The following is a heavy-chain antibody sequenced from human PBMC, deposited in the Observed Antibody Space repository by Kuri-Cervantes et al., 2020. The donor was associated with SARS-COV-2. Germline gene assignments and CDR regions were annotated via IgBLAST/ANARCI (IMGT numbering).Heavy chain of an antibody. V-gene: IGHV3-21*01. CDR1: GFTFSSYA. D-gene: IGHD2-2*01. CDR3: ARDSSIVVGRKGYYGMDV. CDR2: ISSSSSYI. J-gene: IGHJ6*02. Sequence: GESLKISCAASGFTFSSYAMSWVRQAPGKGLEWVSSISSSSSYIYYADSVKGRFTISRDNAKNSLYLQMNSLRVEDTAAYYCARDSSIVVGRKGYYGMDVWGQGTTVTVSS.